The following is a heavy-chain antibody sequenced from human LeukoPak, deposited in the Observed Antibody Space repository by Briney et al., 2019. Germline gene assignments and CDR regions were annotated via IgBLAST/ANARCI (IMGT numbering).Heavy chain of an antibody. Sequence: GGSLRLSCAASGFIFNRHAMSWVRQAPGKGLEWVASINHNGNVNYYVDSAKGRFTISRDNAKNSLYLQMSNLRAEDTAVYFCARGGGLDVWGQGATVTVSS. D-gene: IGHD3-16*01. J-gene: IGHJ6*02. CDR1: GFIFNRHA. CDR2: INHNGNVN. CDR3: ARGGGLDV. V-gene: IGHV3-7*03.